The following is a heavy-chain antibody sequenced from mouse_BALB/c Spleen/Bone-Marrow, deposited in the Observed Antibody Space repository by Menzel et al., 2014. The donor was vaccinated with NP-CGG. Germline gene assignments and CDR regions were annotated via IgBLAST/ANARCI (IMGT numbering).Heavy chain of an antibody. V-gene: IGHV1-14*01. D-gene: IGHD2-14*01. CDR1: GYTFTSSV. CDR3: AKGGNYRYDFDY. J-gene: IGHJ2*01. Sequence: LVESGPELVKPGASVKMSCKASGYTFTSSVMLWVKPKPGQGLEWIGYFNPYNDGSKYNEKFKGKATLTSDKSSSTAYMELSSLTSEDSAVYYCAKGGNYRYDFDYWGQGTTLTVSS. CDR2: FNPYNDGS.